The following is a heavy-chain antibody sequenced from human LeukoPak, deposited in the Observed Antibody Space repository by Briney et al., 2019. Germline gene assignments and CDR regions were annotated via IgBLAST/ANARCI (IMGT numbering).Heavy chain of an antibody. J-gene: IGHJ4*02. CDR3: ATQNFVWLLDRFDY. D-gene: IGHD3-9*01. CDR1: GFTFSSYA. V-gene: IGHV3-23*01. Sequence: GGYLRLSCAASGFTFSSYAMSWLRQAPGKGLEWVSAISGSGGSTYYADSVKGRFTIARDNSKNTLYLQMNSLRAEDTAVYYCATQNFVWLLDRFDYWGQGTLVTVSS. CDR2: ISGSGGST.